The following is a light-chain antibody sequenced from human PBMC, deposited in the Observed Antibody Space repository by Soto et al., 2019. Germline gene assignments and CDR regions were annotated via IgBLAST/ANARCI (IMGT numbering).Light chain of an antibody. Sequence: QSALTQPASVSGSPGQSITISCTGTSSDVGGYNYVSWYQQHPGKAPKLMIYDVSNRPSGVSNRFSGSKSGNTAPLTISGLQAEDEADYYCSSYTSSSTLLVFGTGTKVTVL. J-gene: IGLJ1*01. CDR2: DVS. V-gene: IGLV2-14*01. CDR1: SSDVGGYNY. CDR3: SSYTSSSTLLV.